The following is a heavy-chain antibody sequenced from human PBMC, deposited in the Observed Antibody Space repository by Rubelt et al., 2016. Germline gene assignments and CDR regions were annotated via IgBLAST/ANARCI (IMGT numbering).Heavy chain of an antibody. CDR2: IYNSGST. V-gene: IGHV4-59*11. D-gene: IGHD5-12*01. CDR3: ARGGYSGYESVWFDP. J-gene: IGHJ5*02. CDR1: GGSISSHY. Sequence: QVQLQESGPGLVKPSETLSLTCTVSGGSISSHYWSWIRQPPGKGLEWIAYIYNSGSTSYNPSLKSRVTISVDTSTNQFSLNRGSVTGADTAGYYCARGGYSGYESVWFDPWGQGTLVIVSS.